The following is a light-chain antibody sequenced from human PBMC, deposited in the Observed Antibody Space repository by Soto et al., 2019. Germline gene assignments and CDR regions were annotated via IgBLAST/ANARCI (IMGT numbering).Light chain of an antibody. CDR3: QQYGSSPLT. V-gene: IGKV3-20*01. CDR2: GAS. CDR1: QSVSCSY. J-gene: IGKJ4*01. Sequence: DIVLTQSPGTLSLSPGERATLSCRASQSVSCSYLAWYQQKPGQAPRLLIYGASIRATGIPDRFSGSGSGTDFTLTISRLEPEDFAVYYCQQYGSSPLTFGGGTKVEIK.